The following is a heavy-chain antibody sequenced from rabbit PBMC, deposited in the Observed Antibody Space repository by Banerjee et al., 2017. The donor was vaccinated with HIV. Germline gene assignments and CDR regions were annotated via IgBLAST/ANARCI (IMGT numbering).Heavy chain of an antibody. CDR2: IYAGSSGST. CDR3: ARGAREGYETYFNL. V-gene: IGHV1S45*01. D-gene: IGHD6-1*01. CDR1: GFSFSSYYY. Sequence: QEQLVESGGGLVQPEGSLTLTCTASGFSFSSYYYMCWVRQAPGKGLEWIGCIYAGSSGSTYYASWAKGRFTISKTSSTTVTLQMTSLTAADTATYFCARGAREGYETYFNLWGQGTLVTVS. J-gene: IGHJ4*01.